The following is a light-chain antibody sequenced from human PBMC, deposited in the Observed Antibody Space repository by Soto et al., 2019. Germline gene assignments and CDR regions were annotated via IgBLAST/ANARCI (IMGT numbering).Light chain of an antibody. CDR1: QSISIY. CDR3: QQTYSTPPT. V-gene: IGKV1-39*01. CDR2: AAS. J-gene: IGKJ1*01. Sequence: DIQMTQSPSSLSASVGDRVTITCRASQSISIYLNWYQQKAGLAPKLLIYAASSLQSGVPSRFSGSGSGTDFTLTISSLQPEDFATYYCQQTYSTPPTFGQGTKVDI.